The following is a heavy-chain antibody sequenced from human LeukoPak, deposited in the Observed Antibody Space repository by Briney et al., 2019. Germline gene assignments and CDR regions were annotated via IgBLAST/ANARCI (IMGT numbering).Heavy chain of an antibody. CDR1: GGTFSSYA. D-gene: IGHD3-22*01. J-gene: IGHJ4*02. V-gene: IGHV1-69*04. Sequence: SVKVSCKASGGTFSSYAISWVRQAPGQGLEWMGRIIPILGIANYAQKFQGRVTITADKSTSTAYMELSSLRSEDTAVYYCAREVGYYYDSSGYYYDVGYFDYWGQGTLVTVSS. CDR2: IIPILGIA. CDR3: AREVGYYYDSSGYYYDVGYFDY.